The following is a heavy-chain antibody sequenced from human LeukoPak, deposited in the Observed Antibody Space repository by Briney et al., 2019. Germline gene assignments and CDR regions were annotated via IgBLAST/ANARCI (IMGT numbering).Heavy chain of an antibody. CDR1: GLSFSNYA. CDR2: ISSSSSYI. Sequence: GGSLRLSCAASGLSFSNYAMYWVRQAPGKGLEWVSSISSSSSYIYYADSVKGRFTISRDNAKNSLYLQMNSLRAEDTAVYYCAGGSGYDLFDYWGQGTLVTVSS. V-gene: IGHV3-21*01. J-gene: IGHJ4*02. D-gene: IGHD5-12*01. CDR3: AGGSGYDLFDY.